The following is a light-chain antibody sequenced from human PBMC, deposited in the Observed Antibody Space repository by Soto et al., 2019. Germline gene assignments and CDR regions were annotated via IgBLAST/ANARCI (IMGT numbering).Light chain of an antibody. J-gene: IGLJ1*01. CDR1: SSNIGAGYA. Sequence: QSVLTQPPSVSGAPGQRVTISCTGNSSNIGAGYAVHWYQQLPGTAPKLLIYGNNNRPSGVPDRFSGSKSDTSASLAITGLQDEDEADYYCQSYDSSLSAYVFGTGTKLTVL. V-gene: IGLV1-40*01. CDR3: QSYDSSLSAYV. CDR2: GNN.